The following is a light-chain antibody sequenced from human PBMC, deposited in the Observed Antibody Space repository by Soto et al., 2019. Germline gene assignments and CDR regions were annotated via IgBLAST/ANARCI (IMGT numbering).Light chain of an antibody. CDR2: DVT. V-gene: IGLV2-18*02. CDR3: SSYTSSSTYV. Sequence: SVLTQPPSVSGSPRQSVAISCTGTSSDVGNSNGVSWYQQAPGTAPKLMIYDVTNRPSGVPDRFSGSKSGNTASLTISGLQAEDEADYYCSSYTSSSTYVFGTGTKVTVL. J-gene: IGLJ1*01. CDR1: SSDVGNSNG.